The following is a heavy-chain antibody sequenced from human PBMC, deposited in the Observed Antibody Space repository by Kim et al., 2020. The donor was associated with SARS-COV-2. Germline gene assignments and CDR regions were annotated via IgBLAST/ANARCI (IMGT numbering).Heavy chain of an antibody. V-gene: IGHV3-66*01. D-gene: IGHD3-10*01. J-gene: IGHJ6*03. CDR3: ASSGYGSGSYSYYMDV. Sequence: SVKGRFTISRDNSKNTLYLQMNSLRAEDTAVYYCASSGYGSGSYSYYMDVWGKGTTVTVSS.